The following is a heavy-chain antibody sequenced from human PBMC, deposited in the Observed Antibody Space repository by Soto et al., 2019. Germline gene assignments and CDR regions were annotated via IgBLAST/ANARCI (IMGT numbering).Heavy chain of an antibody. CDR1: DGSTISTIYY. Sequence: SETQSLTNXVSDGSTISTIYYWGCIRQPPGKGLEWRGSIWYSGCTYYNPSLKSRVTISVDTSKNQFSLKLSSVTAADTAVYSCARRRGIGYCSSTSCGGKGYYYMDVWGKGTTVTVSS. V-gene: IGHV4-39*01. J-gene: IGHJ6*03. CDR3: ARRRGIGYCSSTSCGGKGYYYMDV. D-gene: IGHD2-2*01. CDR2: IWYSGCT.